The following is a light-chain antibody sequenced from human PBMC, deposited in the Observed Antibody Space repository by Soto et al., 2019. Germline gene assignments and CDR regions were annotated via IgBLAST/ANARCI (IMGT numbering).Light chain of an antibody. CDR1: QSVSSN. J-gene: IGKJ1*01. CDR2: GAS. V-gene: IGKV3-15*01. CDR3: QQYNNWPPWT. Sequence: EIVMTQSPATLSVSPGERATLSCRASQSVSSNLAWYQQKPGQAPRLLIYGASTRATGIPARFSGSGSGTAFTLPISRLQSEDFAVYYWQQYNNWPPWTFGQGPKVESK.